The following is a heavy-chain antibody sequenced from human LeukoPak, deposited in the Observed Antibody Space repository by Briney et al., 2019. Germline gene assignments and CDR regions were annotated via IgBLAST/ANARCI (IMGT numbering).Heavy chain of an antibody. V-gene: IGHV6-1*01. Sequence: SQTLSLTCVISGDSVSSNTAAWNWLRQSPSRGLEWLGRTYYRSKLYHDYATSVKSRLPINPDTSTNHFSLHLDSLTPEDTAMYFCARDRCSGGMCYQQFYHWGHGTLVTVSS. CDR2: TYYRSKLYH. D-gene: IGHD2-15*01. CDR3: ARDRCSGGMCYQQFYH. CDR1: GDSVSSNTAA. J-gene: IGHJ1*01.